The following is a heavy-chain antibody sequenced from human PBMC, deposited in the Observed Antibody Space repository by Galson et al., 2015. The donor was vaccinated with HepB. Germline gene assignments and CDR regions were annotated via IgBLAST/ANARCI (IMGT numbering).Heavy chain of an antibody. J-gene: IGHJ3*02. CDR2: ISYDGSNK. Sequence: SLRLSCAASGFTFSSYAMHWVRQAPGKGLEWVAVISYDGSNKYYADSVKGRFTISRDNSKNTLYLQMNSLRAEDTAVYYCARAPFLSGAFDIWGQGTMVTVSS. D-gene: IGHD3-16*02. V-gene: IGHV3-30*04. CDR1: GFTFSSYA. CDR3: ARAPFLSGAFDI.